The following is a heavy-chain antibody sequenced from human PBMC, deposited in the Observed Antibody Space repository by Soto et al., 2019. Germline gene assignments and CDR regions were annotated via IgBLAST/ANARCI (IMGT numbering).Heavy chain of an antibody. CDR2: IYHSGST. J-gene: IGHJ4*02. V-gene: IGHV4-30-2*01. D-gene: IGHD4-4*01. CDR3: ARGYYSNFRTYYFDY. CDR1: GGSISSGSYS. Sequence: PSETLSLTCAVSGGSISSGSYSWSWIRQPPGKGLEWIGYIYHSGSTYYNPSLKSRVTISVDRSKNQFSLKLSSVTAADTAVYYCARGYYSNFRTYYFDYWGQGTLVT.